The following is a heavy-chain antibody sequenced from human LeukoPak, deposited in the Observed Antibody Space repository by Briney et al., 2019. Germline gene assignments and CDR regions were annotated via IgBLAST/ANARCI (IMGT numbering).Heavy chain of an antibody. CDR1: GFTFSSYS. V-gene: IGHV3-30*02. D-gene: IGHD3-10*01. CDR2: IRYDGSNK. CDR3: AKDQGLKWFGELGTYMDV. Sequence: GGSLRLSCAASGFTFSSYSMNWVRQAPGKGLEWVAFIRYDGSNKYYADSVKGRFTISRDNSKNTLYLQMNSLRAEDTAVYYCAKDQGLKWFGELGTYMDVWGQGTLVTVSS. J-gene: IGHJ4*02.